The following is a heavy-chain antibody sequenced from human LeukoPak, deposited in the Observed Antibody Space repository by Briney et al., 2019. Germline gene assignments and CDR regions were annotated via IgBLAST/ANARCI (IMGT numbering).Heavy chain of an antibody. V-gene: IGHV3-21*01. CDR1: GFAFSSYS. J-gene: IGHJ4*02. D-gene: IGHD6-6*01. CDR2: ISSSGTYI. CDR3: AREVEYSSSPN. Sequence: GGSLRLSCAASGFAFSSYSMNWARQAPGKGLEWVSSISSSGTYIYYADSVKGRFTISRDNAKNSLYLQMNSLRAEDTATYYCAREVEYSSSPNWGQGTLVTVSS.